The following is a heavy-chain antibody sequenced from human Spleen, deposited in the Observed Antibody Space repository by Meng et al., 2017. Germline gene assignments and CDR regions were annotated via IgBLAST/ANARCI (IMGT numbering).Heavy chain of an antibody. D-gene: IGHD4-11*01. V-gene: IGHV4-34*01. CDR2: INHSGST. CDR3: ARGPTTMAHDFDY. Sequence: QVKLQPGGGGLLNPSDTLSLTCVVSGGSFSDYYWSWIRQPPGKGLEWIGEINHSGSTNYNPSLESRATISVDTSQNNLSLKLSSVTAADSAVYYCARGPTTMAHDFDYWGQGTLVTVSS. J-gene: IGHJ4*02. CDR1: GGSFSDYY.